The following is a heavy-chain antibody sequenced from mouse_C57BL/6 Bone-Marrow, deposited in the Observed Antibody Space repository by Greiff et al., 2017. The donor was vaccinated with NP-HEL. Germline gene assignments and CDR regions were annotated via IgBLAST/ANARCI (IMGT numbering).Heavy chain of an antibody. J-gene: IGHJ2*01. CDR1: GYTFTSYW. CDR2: INPSNGGT. D-gene: IGHD2-2*01. Sequence: QVQLQQSGTELVKPGASVKLSCKASGYTFTSYWMHWVKQRPGQGLEWIGNINPSNGGTNYNEKFKSKATLTVDKSSSTAYMQLSSLTSEDSAVYYCARGGGLWLEGPYYFDYWGQGTTLTVSS. V-gene: IGHV1-53*01. CDR3: ARGGGLWLEGPYYFDY.